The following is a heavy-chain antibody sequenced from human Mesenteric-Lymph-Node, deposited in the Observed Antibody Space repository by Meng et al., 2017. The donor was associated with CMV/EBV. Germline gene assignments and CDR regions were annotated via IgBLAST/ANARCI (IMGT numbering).Heavy chain of an antibody. J-gene: IGHJ4*02. CDR1: GFTFSNYW. CDR2: IKQDGSDK. V-gene: IGHV3-7*03. Sequence: GESLKISCAASGFTFSNYWLTWVRQAPGKGLEWVASIKQDGSDKYYVDSVKGRFTISRDNSKNTLYLQMNSLRADDTAVYYCAKDHTSSSWGSLGYWGQGTLVTVSS. CDR3: AKDHTSSSWGSLGY. D-gene: IGHD6-13*01.